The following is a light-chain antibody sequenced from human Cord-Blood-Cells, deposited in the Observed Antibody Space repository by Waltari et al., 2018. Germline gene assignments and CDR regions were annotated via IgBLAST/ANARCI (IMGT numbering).Light chain of an antibody. J-gene: IGLJ3*02. CDR1: SSDVGGYNY. CDR2: DVS. CDR3: CSYAGSYTWV. V-gene: IGLV2-11*01. Sequence: QSALTQPRSVSGSPGQSVTISCTGTSSDVGGYNYVSWYQQHPGKAPKLIIYDVSKRPSGVPDRFSGSKSGNTASLTISGLQAEDEADYYCCSYAGSYTWVFG.